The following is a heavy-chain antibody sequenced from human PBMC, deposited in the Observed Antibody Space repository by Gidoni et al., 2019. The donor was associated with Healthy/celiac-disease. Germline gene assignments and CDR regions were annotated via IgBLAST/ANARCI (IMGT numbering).Heavy chain of an antibody. CDR2: IYYSGST. V-gene: IGHV4-31*03. CDR3: ARGNYGDYTYYLDY. Sequence: QVQLQESGPGLVKPSQTLSLTCTVSGGSISSGGYYWSWIRQHPGKGLEWSGYIYYSGSTYYNPSLKSRVTISVDTSKNQFSLKLSSVTAADTAVYYCARGNYGDYTYYLDYWGQGTLVTVSS. D-gene: IGHD4-17*01. CDR1: GGSISSGGYY. J-gene: IGHJ4*02.